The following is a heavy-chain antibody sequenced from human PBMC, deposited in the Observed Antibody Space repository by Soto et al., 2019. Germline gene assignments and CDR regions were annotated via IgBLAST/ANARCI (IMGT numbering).Heavy chain of an antibody. J-gene: IGHJ6*02. Sequence: VGSLRLSCAASGFTFSNFEMHWVRQAPGRGLEWVSYINTAGSTKYYAESVKGRFTISRDNAKNSLFLQMNSLRAEDTAVYYCARAECSSPDCLTAYYSYGLDVWGQGSTVTVSS. CDR2: INTAGSTK. CDR3: ARAECSSPDCLTAYYSYGLDV. CDR1: GFTFSNFE. V-gene: IGHV3-48*03. D-gene: IGHD3-9*01.